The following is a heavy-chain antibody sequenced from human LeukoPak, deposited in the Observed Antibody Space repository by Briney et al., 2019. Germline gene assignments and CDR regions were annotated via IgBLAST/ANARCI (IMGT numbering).Heavy chain of an antibody. J-gene: IGHJ4*02. CDR2: IKEDGIER. D-gene: IGHD6-13*01. Sequence: PGGSLRLSCEGSAFIFSGHWMNCVRQTPGKGLEWVASIKEDGIERQYMESVNGRFTISRDNGKNTLYLQMNSLRAEGTAVYYCXXEAAARETDYWGQGTLVTVSS. V-gene: IGHV3-7*01. CDR1: AFIFSGHW. CDR3: XXEAAARETDY.